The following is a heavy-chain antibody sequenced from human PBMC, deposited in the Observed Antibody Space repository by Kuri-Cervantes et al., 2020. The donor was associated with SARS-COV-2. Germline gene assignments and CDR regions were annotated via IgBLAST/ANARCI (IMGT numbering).Heavy chain of an antibody. CDR1: GFTFDDYA. CDR2: ISSSSSYI. V-gene: IGHV3-21*01. Sequence: GESLKISCAASGFTFDDYAMHWVRQAPGKGLEWVSSISSSSSYIYYADSVKGRFTISRDNAKNSLYLQMNSLRAEDTAVYYCARAADYSNYYYYGMDVWGQGTMVTVSS. CDR3: ARAADYSNYYYYGMDV. J-gene: IGHJ6*02. D-gene: IGHD4-11*01.